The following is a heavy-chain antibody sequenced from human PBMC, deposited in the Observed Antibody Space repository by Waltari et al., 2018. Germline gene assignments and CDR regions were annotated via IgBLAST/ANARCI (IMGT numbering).Heavy chain of an antibody. CDR3: AREGPRGDYDRSGRKLLFDY. D-gene: IGHD3-22*01. V-gene: IGHV1-69*13. J-gene: IGHJ4*02. Sequence: QVQLVQSGAEVKKPGSSVKVSCKASGGTFRSYATSWVRQAPGQGLGWMGGIIPIFGTANYAQKFQGRVTITADESTSTAYMELSSLRSEDTAVYYCAREGPRGDYDRSGRKLLFDYWGQGTLVTVSS. CDR1: GGTFRSYA. CDR2: IIPIFGTA.